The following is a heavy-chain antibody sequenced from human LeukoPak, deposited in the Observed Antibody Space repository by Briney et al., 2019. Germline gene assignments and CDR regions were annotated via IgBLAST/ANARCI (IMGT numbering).Heavy chain of an antibody. V-gene: IGHV4-38-2*02. CDR2: LYHPDST. Sequence: SKTLSLTCTVSGYSISSGYYWGWIRQPPGKGLEWIGSLYHPDSTYYNPSLKSRVTMSVDTSRNQFSLKSSFVTAADTAVYYCARQYDSYFYYYLDLWDTGTTVTVSS. D-gene: IGHD2-2*01. CDR3: ARQYDSYFYYYLDL. J-gene: IGHJ6*03. CDR1: GYSISSGYY.